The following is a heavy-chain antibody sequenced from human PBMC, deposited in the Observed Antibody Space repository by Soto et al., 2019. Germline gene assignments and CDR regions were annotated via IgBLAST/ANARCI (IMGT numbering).Heavy chain of an antibody. V-gene: IGHV1-18*01. J-gene: IGHJ4*02. CDR1: GYTFPNYG. D-gene: IGHD3-10*01. Sequence: AAVKVSCKASGYTFPNYGITWVRQAPGQGLEWTGWISAYKTNIKYAQKFQGRVTLTTDTSTSTAYMELRSLRSDDTAIYYCVRDLDGSGAYYTDFWGQGTLVTVSS. CDR2: ISAYKTNI. CDR3: VRDLDGSGAYYTDF.